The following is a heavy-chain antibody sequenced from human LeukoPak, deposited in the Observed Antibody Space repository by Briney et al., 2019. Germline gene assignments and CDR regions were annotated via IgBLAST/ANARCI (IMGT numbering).Heavy chain of an antibody. V-gene: IGHV1-2*02. CDR1: GYTFTGYY. CDR2: INPNSGGT. Sequence: ASVTVSCMAFGYTFTGYYMHWVRPAPAQGLEWMGWINPNSGGTNYAQKFQGRVTMTRDTSISTAYMELSRLRSDDTAVYYCARARTPYSSSWSGFDYWGQGTLVTVSS. D-gene: IGHD6-13*01. CDR3: ARARTPYSSSWSGFDY. J-gene: IGHJ4*02.